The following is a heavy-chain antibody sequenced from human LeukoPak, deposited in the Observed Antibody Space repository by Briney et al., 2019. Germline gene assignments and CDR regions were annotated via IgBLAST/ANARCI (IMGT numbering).Heavy chain of an antibody. CDR2: ISYDGSNK. J-gene: IGHJ4*02. D-gene: IGHD5-18*01. CDR3: AKDGLNIAAMVDY. CDR1: GFTFSSYA. Sequence: GGSLRLSCAASGFTFSSYAMSWVRQAPGKGLEWVAVISYDGSNKYYADSVKGRFTISRDNSKNTLYLQMNSLRAEDTAVYYCAKDGLNIAAMVDYWGQGTLVTVSS. V-gene: IGHV3-30*18.